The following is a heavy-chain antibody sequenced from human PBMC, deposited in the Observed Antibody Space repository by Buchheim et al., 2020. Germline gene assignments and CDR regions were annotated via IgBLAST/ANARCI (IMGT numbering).Heavy chain of an antibody. V-gene: IGHV4-61*02. CDR1: GGSISSGSYY. CDR3: ARGTNNRDGYNLFDY. D-gene: IGHD5-24*01. Sequence: QVQLQESGPGLVKPSQTLSLTCTVSGGSISSGSYYWSWIRQPAGKGLEWIGRIYTSGSTNYNPSLKSRVTIHVDTSKNQFSLKLSSVTAADTAVYYCARGTNNRDGYNLFDYWGQGTL. CDR2: IYTSGST. J-gene: IGHJ4*02.